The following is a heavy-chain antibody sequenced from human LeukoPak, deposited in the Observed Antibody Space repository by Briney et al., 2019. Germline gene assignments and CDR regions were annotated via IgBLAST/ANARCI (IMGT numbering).Heavy chain of an antibody. CDR2: ISFDGNTI. CDR3: ARVYSRYFDY. D-gene: IGHD4-11*01. Sequence: GGSLRLSCAASEFAFNTYAMHWVRQAPGKGLEWVAVISFDGNTIHYADSVKGRFTISRDNPKNTLYLQMNSLRAEDTAVYYCARVYSRYFDYWGQGTLVTVSS. V-gene: IGHV3-30-3*01. CDR1: EFAFNTYA. J-gene: IGHJ4*02.